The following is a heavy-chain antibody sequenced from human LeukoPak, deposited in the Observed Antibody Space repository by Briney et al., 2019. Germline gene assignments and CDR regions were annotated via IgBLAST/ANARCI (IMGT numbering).Heavy chain of an antibody. CDR2: IYYSGST. V-gene: IGHV4-59*12. CDR1: GGSISSYY. D-gene: IGHD3-9*01. Sequence: SETLSLTCTVSGGSISSYYWSWIRQPPGKGLEWIGYIYYSGSTNYNPSLKSRVTISVDTSKNQFSLKLSSVTAADTAVYYCARASEGRLRYFDWLLYWDTPLAFDIWGQGTMVTVSS. CDR3: ARASEGRLRYFDWLLYWDTPLAFDI. J-gene: IGHJ3*02.